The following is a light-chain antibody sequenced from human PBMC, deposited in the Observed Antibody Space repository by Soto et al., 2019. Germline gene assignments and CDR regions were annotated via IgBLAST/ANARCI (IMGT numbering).Light chain of an antibody. CDR1: QSVSSSY. Sequence: TKSEGTLSLSPGERATLACMASQSVSSSYFAWYQQTPGQAPRLLIYGASSRPTGIPDRFSGSGSGTDFTLTISILEPEDFAVYYCQQYGSSTTFGQGTRLEI. V-gene: IGKV3-20*01. CDR3: QQYGSSTT. CDR2: GAS. J-gene: IGKJ5*01.